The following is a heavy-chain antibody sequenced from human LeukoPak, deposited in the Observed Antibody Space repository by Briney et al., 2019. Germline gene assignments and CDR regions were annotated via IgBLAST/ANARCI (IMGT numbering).Heavy chain of an antibody. CDR3: AREPGRGELPD. CDR1: GYTFTSYG. D-gene: IGHD1-26*01. Sequence: GASVKVSCKASGYTFTSYGISWVRQAPGQGLEWMGWISAYNGNTNYAQKFQGRVTITADKSTSTAYMELSSLRSEDTAVYYCAREPGRGELPDWGQGTLVTVSS. CDR2: ISAYNGNT. V-gene: IGHV1-18*01. J-gene: IGHJ4*02.